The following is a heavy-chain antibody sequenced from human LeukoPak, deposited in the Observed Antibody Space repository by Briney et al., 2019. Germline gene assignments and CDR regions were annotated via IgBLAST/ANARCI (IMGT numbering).Heavy chain of an antibody. J-gene: IGHJ3*02. D-gene: IGHD4-17*01. CDR1: GFTFNNYA. CDR2: ISGRDGDT. V-gene: IGHV3-23*01. CDR3: AKDPNGDYIGAFDI. Sequence: PGGSLRLSCAASGFTFNNYAMKWVRQAPGKGLEWVSAISGRDGDTYYAASVRGRFTISRDNSKDTLYLQMNSLRAEDTALYYCAKDPNGDYIGAFDIWGQGTMVTVSS.